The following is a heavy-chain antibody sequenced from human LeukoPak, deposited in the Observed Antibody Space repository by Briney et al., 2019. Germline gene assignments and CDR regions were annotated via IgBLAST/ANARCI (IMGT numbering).Heavy chain of an antibody. V-gene: IGHV3-48*04. CDR2: ISSSSSTI. J-gene: IGHJ4*02. D-gene: IGHD4-17*01. CDR1: GFTFSSYI. Sequence: GGSLRLSCAASGFTFSSYIMNWVRQAPGKGLEWVSYISSSSSTIYYADSVKGRFTISRDNAENSLYLRMNSLRAEDTAVYDCARDSSDGDSGDYWGQGTLVTVSS. CDR3: ARDSSDGDSGDY.